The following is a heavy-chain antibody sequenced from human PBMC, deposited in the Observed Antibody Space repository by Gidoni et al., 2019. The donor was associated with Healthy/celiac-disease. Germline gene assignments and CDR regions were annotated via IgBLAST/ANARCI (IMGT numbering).Heavy chain of an antibody. D-gene: IGHD3-22*01. Sequence: YGQKFQGRVTITADESTSTAYIELSSLRSEDTAVYYCARSYYDSSGYPGLDYWGQGTLVTVSS. J-gene: IGHJ4*02. V-gene: IGHV1-69*01. CDR3: ARSYYDSSGYPGLDY.